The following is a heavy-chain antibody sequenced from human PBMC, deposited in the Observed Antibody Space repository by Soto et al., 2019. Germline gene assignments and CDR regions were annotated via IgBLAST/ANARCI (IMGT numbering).Heavy chain of an antibody. CDR3: ASKLVVPAAVDYYYYGMDV. CDR1: GGSISSGGYY. Sequence: SETLSLTCTVSGGSISSGGYYWSWIRQHPGKGLEWIGYIYYSGSTYYNPSLKSRVTISVDTSKNQFSLKLSSVTAADTAVYYCASKLVVPAAVDYYYYGMDVWGQGTTVTVSS. D-gene: IGHD2-2*01. V-gene: IGHV4-31*03. CDR2: IYYSGST. J-gene: IGHJ6*02.